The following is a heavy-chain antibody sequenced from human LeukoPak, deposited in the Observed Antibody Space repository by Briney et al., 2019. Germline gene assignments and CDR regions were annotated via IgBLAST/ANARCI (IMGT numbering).Heavy chain of an antibody. CDR1: GYTFTSYY. D-gene: IGHD3-10*01. CDR2: INPSGGST. Sequence: ASVKVSCKASGYTFTSYYMHWVRQAPGQGLEWMGIINPSGGSTSYAQKFRGRVTMTRDMSTSTVYMELSSLRSEDTAVYYCARDLRRYGYYGYGSGSYYFDYWGQGTLVTVSS. J-gene: IGHJ4*02. CDR3: ARDLRRYGYYGYGSGSYYFDY. V-gene: IGHV1-46*01.